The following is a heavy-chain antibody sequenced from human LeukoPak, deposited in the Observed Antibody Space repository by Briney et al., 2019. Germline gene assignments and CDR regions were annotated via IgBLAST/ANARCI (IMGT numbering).Heavy chain of an antibody. V-gene: IGHV1-2*02. J-gene: IGHJ4*02. D-gene: IGHD1-26*01. CDR1: GYTFTGYY. CDR2: INPNSGGT. CDR3: ARGVGRGELSYFDY. Sequence: ASVKVSCKASGYTFTGYYMHGVRQAPGQGLEWMGWINPNSGGTNYAQKFQGRVTMTRDTSISTAYMELSRLRSDDTAVYYCARGVGRGELSYFDYWGQGTLVTVSS.